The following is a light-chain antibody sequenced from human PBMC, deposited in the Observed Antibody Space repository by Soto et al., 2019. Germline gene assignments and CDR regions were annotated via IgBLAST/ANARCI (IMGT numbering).Light chain of an antibody. V-gene: IGKV3-15*01. CDR2: GAS. CDR1: QSVASN. Sequence: EIVMTQSPASLSVSPGDGATLSCRASQSVASNVAWYQQKPRQGPRLLIHGASTRAVGVPARFSGSGSGTDFTLTINSLQSEDFAVYYCQQYHNWPPQYTFGQGTKLQIK. J-gene: IGKJ2*01. CDR3: QQYHNWPPQYT.